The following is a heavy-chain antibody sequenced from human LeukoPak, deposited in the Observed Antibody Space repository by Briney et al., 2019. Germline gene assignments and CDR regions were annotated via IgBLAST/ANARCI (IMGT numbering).Heavy chain of an antibody. CDR1: GFSFTNAW. CDR2: IKSKADGGTT. V-gene: IGHV3-15*01. D-gene: IGHD3-22*01. J-gene: IGHJ4*02. CDR3: LTHLDYYDTSRTTN. Sequence: GGSLRLSCVASGFSFTNAWMAWVRQAPGKGLEWVGRIKSKADGGTTDYAAPVKGRFSISRDDSKNTLNLQMNSLKTEDTAVYHCLTHLDYYDTSRTTNWGQGTLVTVSS.